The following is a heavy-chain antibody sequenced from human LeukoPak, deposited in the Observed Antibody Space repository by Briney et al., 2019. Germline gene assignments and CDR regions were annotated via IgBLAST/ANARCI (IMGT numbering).Heavy chain of an antibody. CDR3: ARATLVGYTGNYFEY. Sequence: SETLSLTCAVYGGSFSGYYWSWIRQPPGKGLEWIGEIFHSGSTNYNPSLKSRVTILVDKSKNQFSLKLSSVTAADAAVYYCARATLVGYTGNYFEYWGQGTLVTVSS. J-gene: IGHJ4*02. CDR2: IFHSGST. CDR1: GGSFSGYY. D-gene: IGHD6-13*01. V-gene: IGHV4-34*12.